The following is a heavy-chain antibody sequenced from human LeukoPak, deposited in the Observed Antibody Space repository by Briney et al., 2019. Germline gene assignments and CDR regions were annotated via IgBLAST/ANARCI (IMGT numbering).Heavy chain of an antibody. Sequence: ASVKVSCKASGYTFTSYYMHWVRQAPGQGLEWMGIINPSGGSTSYAQKFQGRVTMTRDMSTSTVYMEQSSLRSEDTAVYYCARRHYDSSGYNWFDPWGQGTLVTVSS. J-gene: IGHJ5*02. D-gene: IGHD3-22*01. V-gene: IGHV1-46*01. CDR1: GYTFTSYY. CDR2: INPSGGST. CDR3: ARRHYDSSGYNWFDP.